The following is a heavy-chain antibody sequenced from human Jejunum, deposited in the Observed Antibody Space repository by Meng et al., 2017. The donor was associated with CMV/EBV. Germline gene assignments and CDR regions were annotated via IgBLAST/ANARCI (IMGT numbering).Heavy chain of an antibody. Sequence: SGGSISIYYWSWIRQPPGKGLEWIEYIYYSGSTNYNPSLKSRVTISVDTSKNQFSLKLNSVTTADTAVYYCARGGEGYIDYYGMDVWGQGTTVTVSS. D-gene: IGHD5-18*01. J-gene: IGHJ6*02. CDR2: IYYSGST. CDR3: ARGGEGYIDYYGMDV. CDR1: GGSISIYY. V-gene: IGHV4-59*01.